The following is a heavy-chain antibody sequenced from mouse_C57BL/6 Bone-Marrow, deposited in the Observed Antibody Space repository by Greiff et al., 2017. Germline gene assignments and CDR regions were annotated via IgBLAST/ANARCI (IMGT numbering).Heavy chain of an antibody. J-gene: IGHJ3*01. D-gene: IGHD4-1*01. CDR2: INPGSGGT. CDR1: GYAFTNYL. V-gene: IGHV1-54*01. CDR3: ARSKNWDSWFAY. Sequence: QVQLQQSGAELVRPGTSVKVSCKASGYAFTNYLIEWVKQRPGQGLEWIGVINPGSGGTNYNEKFKGKATLTADQSSSTAYMQLSSLTSADSAVYFCARSKNWDSWFAYWGQGTLVTVSA.